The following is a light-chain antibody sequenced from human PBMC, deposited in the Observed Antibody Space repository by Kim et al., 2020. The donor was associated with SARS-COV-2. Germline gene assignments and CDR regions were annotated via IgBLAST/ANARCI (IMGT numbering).Light chain of an antibody. V-gene: IGLV1-36*01. CDR3: ATWDDSLNSWV. Sequence: QSILTQPPSLSEAPNQRVTISCSGTWSNVGKNGVNWYQQFPGKPPKILIYYDDLLPSGVSGRFTGSKSGTSASLTIDGLQSDDEADYYCATWDDSLNSWVFGGGTQLTVL. J-gene: IGLJ3*02. CDR2: YDD. CDR1: WSNVGKNG.